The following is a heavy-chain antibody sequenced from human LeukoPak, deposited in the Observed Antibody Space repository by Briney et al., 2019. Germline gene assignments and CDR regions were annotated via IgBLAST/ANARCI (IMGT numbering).Heavy chain of an antibody. D-gene: IGHD1-26*01. V-gene: IGHV4-59*01. CDR1: GGSMTGSY. CDR2: TYYSGTT. Sequence: SETLSLTCTVSGGSMTGSYWSWIRQSPGKGLEWIGYTYYSGTTNYNPPLKSRVTISVDTSKNQFSLKLTSVTAADTAVYFCARGGWSLDLWGRGTPVAVSS. J-gene: IGHJ2*01. CDR3: ARGGWSLDL.